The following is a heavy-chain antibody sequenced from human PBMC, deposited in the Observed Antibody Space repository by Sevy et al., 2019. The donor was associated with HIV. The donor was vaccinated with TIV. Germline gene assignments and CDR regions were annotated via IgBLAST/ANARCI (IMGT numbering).Heavy chain of an antibody. V-gene: IGHV5-51*01. Sequence: GESLKISCKGSGYTFTNYWIGWVRQMPGKGLEWMGIIHPGDSDTRYSPSFQAQVTISADKSISTAYLQWSSRKASDTAIYYCVRHPGVATLYFDYWGQGILVTVSS. D-gene: IGHD5-12*01. J-gene: IGHJ4*02. CDR1: GYTFTNYW. CDR3: VRHPGVATLYFDY. CDR2: IHPGDSDT.